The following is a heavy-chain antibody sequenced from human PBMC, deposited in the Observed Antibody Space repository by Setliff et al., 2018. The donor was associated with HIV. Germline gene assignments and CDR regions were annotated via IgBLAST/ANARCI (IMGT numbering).Heavy chain of an antibody. CDR3: VREGEYFDTIGHYLVRRFFDI. Sequence: LRLSCAASGFSFRTYWMSWVRQAPGKGLEWVANMKYDGTEIYYVDAVKGRFTISRDNAKKSVFLHMNSLRGEDTAVYYCVREGEYFDTIGHYLVRRFFDIWGQGTMVTVSS. J-gene: IGHJ3*02. CDR1: GFSFRTYW. D-gene: IGHD3-9*01. CDR2: MKYDGTEI. V-gene: IGHV3-7*01.